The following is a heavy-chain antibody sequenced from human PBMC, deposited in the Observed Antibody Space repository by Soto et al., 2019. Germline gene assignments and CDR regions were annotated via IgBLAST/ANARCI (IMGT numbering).Heavy chain of an antibody. CDR3: AREYCSSTSCYSDAFDI. V-gene: IGHV1-69*02. CDR1: GGTFSSYT. CDR2: IIPILGIA. Sequence: ASVKVSCKASGGTFSSYTISWVRQAPGQGLEWMGRIIPILGIANYAQKFQGRVTITADKSTSTAYMELSSLRSEDTAVYYCAREYCSSTSCYSDAFDIWGQGTMVTVSS. D-gene: IGHD2-2*01. J-gene: IGHJ3*02.